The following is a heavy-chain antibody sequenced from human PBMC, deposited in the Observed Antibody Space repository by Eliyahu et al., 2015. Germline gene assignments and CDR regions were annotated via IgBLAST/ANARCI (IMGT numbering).Heavy chain of an antibody. Sequence: QVQLQESGPGLVKPSETLSXTCTVSGGSVSXGSYYWSWIRQPPGKGLEWIGYIYYSGSTNYNPSLKSRVTISVDTSKNQFSLKLSSVTAADTAVYYCARGRYDILTGYGQFDYWGQGTLVTVSS. D-gene: IGHD3-9*01. CDR3: ARGRYDILTGYGQFDY. J-gene: IGHJ4*02. CDR2: IYYSGST. V-gene: IGHV4-61*01. CDR1: GGSVSXGSYY.